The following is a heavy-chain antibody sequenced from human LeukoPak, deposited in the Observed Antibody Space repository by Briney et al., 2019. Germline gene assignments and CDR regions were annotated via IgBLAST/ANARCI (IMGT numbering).Heavy chain of an antibody. CDR3: ARGSITMVRGVPDWFDP. V-gene: IGHV4-31*03. Sequence: PSQTLSLTCTVSGGSISSGGYYWGWIRQHPGKGLEWIGYIYYSGSTYYNPSLKSRVTISVDTSKNHFSLKLSSVTAADTAVYYCARGSITMVRGVPDWFDPWGQGTLVTVSS. D-gene: IGHD3-10*01. CDR1: GGSISSGGYY. J-gene: IGHJ5*02. CDR2: IYYSGST.